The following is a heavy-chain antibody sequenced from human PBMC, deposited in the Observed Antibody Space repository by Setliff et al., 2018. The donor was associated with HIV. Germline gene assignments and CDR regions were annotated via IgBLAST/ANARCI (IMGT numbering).Heavy chain of an antibody. CDR1: GGTFSSYP. CDR2: IIPIFGIT. Sequence: SVKVSCKASGGTFSSYPISWVRQAPGQGLEWMGGIIPIFGITHYAQKFQGRVTATADESTSTAYMQLSSLRSDDTAVYYCARGRNYDSSGYGDYYYYMDVWGKGTTVTVSS. V-gene: IGHV1-69*13. J-gene: IGHJ6*03. D-gene: IGHD3-22*01. CDR3: ARGRNYDSSGYGDYYYYMDV.